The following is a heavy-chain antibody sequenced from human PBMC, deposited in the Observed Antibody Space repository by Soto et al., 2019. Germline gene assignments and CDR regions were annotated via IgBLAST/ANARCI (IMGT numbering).Heavy chain of an antibody. CDR2: IYDTGDT. CDR3: VRDGTKTLRDRFEP. Sequence: QVVLQESGPGVVKPSDTLSLTCNVSGASLSRYYWSWIRQPPGKGLEWIGRIYDTGDTEYNPSLKRRISMSVAMSKKQFSLTLRSVTASDTAIYYCVRDGTKTLRDRFEPWCRGILVTVSS. CDR1: GASLSRYY. V-gene: IGHV4-4*07. J-gene: IGHJ5*02. D-gene: IGHD1-26*01.